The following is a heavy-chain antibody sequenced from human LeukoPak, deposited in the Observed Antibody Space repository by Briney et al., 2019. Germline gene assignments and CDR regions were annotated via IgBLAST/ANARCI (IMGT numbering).Heavy chain of an antibody. J-gene: IGHJ4*02. D-gene: IGHD2-15*01. Sequence: PGGSLRLSCAASGFTFSSYAMHWVRQAPGKGLEYVSAISSNGGSTSYANSVKGRFTISRDNSKNTLYLQMNSLRAEDTAVYYCARESIAQLDYWGQGTLVTVSS. CDR3: ARESIAQLDY. V-gene: IGHV3-64*01. CDR2: ISSNGGST. CDR1: GFTFSSYA.